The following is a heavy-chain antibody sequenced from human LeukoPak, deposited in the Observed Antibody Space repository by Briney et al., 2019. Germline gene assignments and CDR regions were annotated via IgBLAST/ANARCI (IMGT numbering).Heavy chain of an antibody. CDR2: IWYDGGNK. Sequence: GGSLRLSCAPSGFTFSSYGMHWVRQAPGRGLEWVAVIWYDGGNKYYGDSVKGRFTISRDHSKNTLYLQMNSLRAEDTAVYFCARELGGSASTYGMDVWGQGTTVTVS. D-gene: IGHD2-2*01. CDR3: ARELGGSASTYGMDV. J-gene: IGHJ6*02. V-gene: IGHV3-33*01. CDR1: GFTFSSYG.